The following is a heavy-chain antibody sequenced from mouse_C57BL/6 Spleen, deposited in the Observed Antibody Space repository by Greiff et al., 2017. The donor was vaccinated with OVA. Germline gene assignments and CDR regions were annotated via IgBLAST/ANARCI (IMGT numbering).Heavy chain of an antibody. CDR3: ARLGDYHYFDY. CDR1: GYTFTSSW. D-gene: IGHD2-4*01. CDR2: IDPSDSYT. J-gene: IGHJ2*01. Sequence: QVQLQQPGAELVMPGASVKLSCKASGYTFTSSWMHWVKQRPGQGLEWIGEIDPSDSYTNYNQKFKGKSTLTVDKSSSTAYMQLSSLTSEDSAVYYCARLGDYHYFDYWGQGTTLTVSS. V-gene: IGHV1-69*01.